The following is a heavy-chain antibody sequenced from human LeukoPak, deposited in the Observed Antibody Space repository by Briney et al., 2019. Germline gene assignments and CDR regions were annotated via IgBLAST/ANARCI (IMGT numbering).Heavy chain of an antibody. CDR3: ARGDSGYDTLDY. D-gene: IGHD5-12*01. CDR2: IYYSGST. J-gene: IGHJ4*02. V-gene: IGHV4-59*01. CDR1: GGSISSYY. Sequence: SETLSLTCTVSGGSISSYYWSWIRQPPGKGLEWIGSIYYSGSTYYNPSLKSRVTISVDTSKNQFSLKLSSVTAADTAVYYCARGDSGYDTLDYWGQGTLVTVSS.